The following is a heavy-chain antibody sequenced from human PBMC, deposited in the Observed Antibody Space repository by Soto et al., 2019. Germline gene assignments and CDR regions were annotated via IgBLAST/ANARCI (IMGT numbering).Heavy chain of an antibody. CDR2: IWYDGSNK. CDR1: GFTFSSYG. Sequence: GGSLRLSCAASGFTFSSYGMHWVRQAPGKGLEWVAVIWYDGSNKYYADSVKGRFTISRDNSKNTLYLQMNSLRAEDTAVYYCARDNSAVAGSNWFDPWGQGTLVTVSS. V-gene: IGHV3-33*01. CDR3: ARDNSAVAGSNWFDP. J-gene: IGHJ5*02. D-gene: IGHD6-19*01.